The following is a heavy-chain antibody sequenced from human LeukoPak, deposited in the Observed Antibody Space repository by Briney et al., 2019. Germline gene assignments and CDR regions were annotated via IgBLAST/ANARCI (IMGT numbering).Heavy chain of an antibody. CDR1: GGSISSGGYY. V-gene: IGHV4-30-2*01. D-gene: IGHD6-6*01. CDR2: IYHSGST. J-gene: IGHJ4*02. CDR3: ARAGGIAARLFDY. Sequence: SETLSLTCTVSGGSISSGGYYWSWIRQPPGKGLEWIGYIYHSGSTYYNPSLKSRVTISVDRSKNQFSLKLSSVTAADTAVYYCARAGGIAARLFDYWGQGTLVTVSS.